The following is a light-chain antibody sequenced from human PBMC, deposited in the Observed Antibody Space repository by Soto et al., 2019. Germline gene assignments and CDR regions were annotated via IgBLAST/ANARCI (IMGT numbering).Light chain of an antibody. CDR1: SSNIGAGYD. CDR2: GNS. V-gene: IGLV1-40*01. Sequence: QSVLTQPPSVSGAPGQRVTISCTGSSSNIGAGYDVHWYQHLPGTAPKLLIYGNSNRPSGVPDRFSGSKSGTSASLAITGLQAGDEADYYCQSFDSSLSGVLFGGGTKVTVL. CDR3: QSFDSSLSGVL. J-gene: IGLJ2*01.